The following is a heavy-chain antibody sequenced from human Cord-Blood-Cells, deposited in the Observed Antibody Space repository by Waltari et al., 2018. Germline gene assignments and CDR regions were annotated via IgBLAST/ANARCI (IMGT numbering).Heavy chain of an antibody. CDR3: TSLHYYDSSGYYY. Sequence: EVQLVESGGGLVQPGGSLKLSRAASGFTFSGSAMHWFRQSSGKVLEWVGQIRSKANSYATAYAASVKGRFTISRDDSKNTAYLQMNSLKTEDTAVYYCTSLHYYDSSGYYYWGQGTLVTVSS. V-gene: IGHV3-73*02. D-gene: IGHD3-22*01. CDR1: GFTFSGSA. CDR2: IRSKANSYAT. J-gene: IGHJ4*02.